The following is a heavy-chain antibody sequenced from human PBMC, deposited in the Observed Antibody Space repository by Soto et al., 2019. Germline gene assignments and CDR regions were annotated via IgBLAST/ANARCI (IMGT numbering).Heavy chain of an antibody. J-gene: IGHJ4*02. D-gene: IGHD3-22*01. CDR2: INLNLGNT. CDR1: GHTFSDSS. Sequence: ASVKVSCKASGHTFSDSSMHWVRQAPGQGHEWMGWINLNLGNTYYAQKFQGRVTITRDTSASTAYMELSSLRSEDTAVYYCARESWMGTNYDSSGYSDYWGQGTLVTVSS. V-gene: IGHV1-2*02. CDR3: ARESWMGTNYDSSGYSDY.